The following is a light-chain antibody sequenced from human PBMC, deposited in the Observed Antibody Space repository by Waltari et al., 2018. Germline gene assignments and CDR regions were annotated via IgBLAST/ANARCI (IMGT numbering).Light chain of an antibody. CDR3: SSYAGSSYV. V-gene: IGLV2-8*01. CDR2: EVS. J-gene: IGLJ1*01. Sequence: QSALTQPPSASGSPGQSVTISCTGTSSDVGGYNYVSWYQLNPGKAPKLMIYEVSKRPSGVPDRFSGSKSGNTASLTVSGLQAEDEADYFCSSYAGSSYVFGTGTKVTVL. CDR1: SSDVGGYNY.